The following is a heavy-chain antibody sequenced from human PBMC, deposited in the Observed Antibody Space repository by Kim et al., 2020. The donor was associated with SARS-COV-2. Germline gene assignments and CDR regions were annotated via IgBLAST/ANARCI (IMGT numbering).Heavy chain of an antibody. CDR2: IYHSGNT. V-gene: IGHV4-4*02. D-gene: IGHD3-10*01. CDR3: ARAVWFGELLDYYFDY. Sequence: SETLSLTCAVSGGSISSSNWWSWVRQPPGKGLEWIGEIYHSGNTNYNPSLKSRVTISVDKSKNQFSLKLSSVTAADTAVYYCARAVWFGELLDYYFDYWGQGTLVTVSS. CDR1: GGSISSSNW. J-gene: IGHJ4*02.